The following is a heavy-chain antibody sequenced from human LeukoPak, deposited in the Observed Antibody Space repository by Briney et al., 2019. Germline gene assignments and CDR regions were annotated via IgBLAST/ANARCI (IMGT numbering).Heavy chain of an antibody. Sequence: GGSLRLSCAASGFTFSRHWMYWVRQAPGKGLEWVANIKQDGSAKPYVDSVKGRFTISRDNAKNSLFLQMNSLRAEDTAVYYCARDNGWTADFWGQGTLVTVSS. CDR2: IKQDGSAK. CDR3: ARDNGWTADF. D-gene: IGHD2-8*01. V-gene: IGHV3-7*03. CDR1: GFTFSRHW. J-gene: IGHJ4*02.